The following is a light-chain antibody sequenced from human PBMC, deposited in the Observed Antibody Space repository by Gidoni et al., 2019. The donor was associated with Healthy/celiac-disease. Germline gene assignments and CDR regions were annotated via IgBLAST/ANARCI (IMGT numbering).Light chain of an antibody. V-gene: IGLV3-19*01. J-gene: IGLJ2*01. CDR2: GKN. CDR3: NARDSSGNHHVV. Sequence: SSELTQDPAVSVALGQTVRITCQGASLSSHYASWYQQKLGQAPVLVIYGKNNRPSGNPDRLSGSSSGSTASLTSTGAQAKEEEDDYCNARDSSGNHHVVFGGGTKLTVL. CDR1: SLSSHY.